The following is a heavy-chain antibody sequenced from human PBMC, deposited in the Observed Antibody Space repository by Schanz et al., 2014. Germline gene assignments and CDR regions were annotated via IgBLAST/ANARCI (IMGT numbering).Heavy chain of an antibody. V-gene: IGHV4-4*02. Sequence: VQLLESGGGLVQPGESLRVSCAASGFTFNSYAMSWVRQAPGRGLEWIGEIYHSGNTNYNASLKSRVTISVDKSKNQFSRKVRSVTAADTAVYYCARDSLRGATGGYGMDVWGQGTTVTVSS. CDR2: IYHSGNT. J-gene: IGHJ6*02. D-gene: IGHD2-8*02. CDR3: ARDSLRGATGGYGMDV. CDR1: GFTFNSYAM.